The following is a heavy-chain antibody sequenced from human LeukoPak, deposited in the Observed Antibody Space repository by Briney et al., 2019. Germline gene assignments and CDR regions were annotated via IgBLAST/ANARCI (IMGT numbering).Heavy chain of an antibody. Sequence: PGGSLRLSCAASGFTFSSYEMNWVRQAPGKWLEWVSYIRSSGSTIYYADSVKARFTIPRDNAKNSLYLQMNRLRAEATAVYYCARDLRLWFGSIEGAFDIWGQGTMVTVSS. J-gene: IGHJ3*02. V-gene: IGHV3-48*03. D-gene: IGHD3-10*01. CDR3: ARDLRLWFGSIEGAFDI. CDR1: GFTFSSYE. CDR2: IRSSGSTI.